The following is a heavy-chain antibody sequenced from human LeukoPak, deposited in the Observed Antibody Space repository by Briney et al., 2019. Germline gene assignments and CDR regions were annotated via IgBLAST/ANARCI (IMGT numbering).Heavy chain of an antibody. CDR2: VYYSGST. CDR3: AREDHDAFDI. V-gene: IGHV4-39*07. J-gene: IGHJ3*02. Sequence: SETLSLTCTVSGASVSSTSYYWAWIRQPPVEGLEWIGNVYYSGSTYYNPSLRNRVAMSVDTSKNQFSLRLNSVTAADTAVYYCAREDHDAFDIWGQGTRVTVSS. CDR1: GASVSSTSYY.